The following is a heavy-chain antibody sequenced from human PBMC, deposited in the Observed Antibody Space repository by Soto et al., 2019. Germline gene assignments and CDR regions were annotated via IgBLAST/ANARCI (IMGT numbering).Heavy chain of an antibody. CDR1: GGTFSSYA. CDR3: ARSGGALSKGAFYYYGMDV. CDR2: IIPIFGTA. J-gene: IGHJ6*02. V-gene: IGHV1-69*06. Sequence: SVKVSCKASGGTFSSYAISWVRQAPGQGLEWMGGIIPIFGTANYAQKFQGRVTITADKSTSTAYMELSSLRSEDTAVYYCARSGGALSKGAFYYYGMDVWGQGTTVTVSS. D-gene: IGHD1-26*01.